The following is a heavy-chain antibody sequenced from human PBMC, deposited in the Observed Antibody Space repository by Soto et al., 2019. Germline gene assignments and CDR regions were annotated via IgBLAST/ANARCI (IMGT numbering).Heavy chain of an antibody. D-gene: IGHD3-22*01. V-gene: IGHV3-33*01. Sequence: SLTLSYGASGFAFCSFGVHGLRQAPAQGLEWVALVYYDGSNEYYADSVKGRFTISRDNSMQTVYLQMNSLRVEDTAMYYCARGDSSGYTAGISYWGQGT. J-gene: IGHJ4*02. CDR1: GFAFCSFG. CDR2: VYYDGSNE. CDR3: ARGDSSGYTAGISY.